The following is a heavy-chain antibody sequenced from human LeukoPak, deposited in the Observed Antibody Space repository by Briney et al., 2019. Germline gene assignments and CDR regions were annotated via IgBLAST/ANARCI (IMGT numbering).Heavy chain of an antibody. V-gene: IGHV3-7*01. J-gene: IGHJ4*02. Sequence: PGGSLRLSCAASGFTFSSYWMSWVRQAPGKGLEWVANIKQDGSEKYYVDSVKGRFTISRDNAKNSLYLQMNSLRAEDTAVYYCARRGSRCSYGPFDYWGQGTLVTVSS. D-gene: IGHD5-18*01. CDR3: ARRGSRCSYGPFDY. CDR1: GFTFSSYW. CDR2: IKQDGSEK.